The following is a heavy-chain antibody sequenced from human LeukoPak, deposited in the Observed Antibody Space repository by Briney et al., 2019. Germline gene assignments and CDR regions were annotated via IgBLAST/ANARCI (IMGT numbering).Heavy chain of an antibody. CDR2: INSAGSST. CDR3: ARDLRGVTAGY. Sequence: GGSLRLSCAASGFTFSNYWMRWVRHAPGKGLVWVSRINSAGSSTKYADSVKGRFTISRDNAKNTLYLQMNSLRAEDTAVYYCARDLRGVTAGYWGQGTLVTVSS. D-gene: IGHD3-10*01. V-gene: IGHV3-74*03. CDR1: GFTFSNYW. J-gene: IGHJ4*02.